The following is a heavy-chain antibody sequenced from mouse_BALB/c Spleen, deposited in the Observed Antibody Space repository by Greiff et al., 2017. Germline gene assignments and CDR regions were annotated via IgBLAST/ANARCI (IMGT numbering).Heavy chain of an antibody. CDR1: GYAFTSYN. Sequence: EVQRVESGPELVKPGASVKVSCKASGYAFTSYNMYWVKQSHGKSLEWIGYIDPYNGGSSYNQKFKGKATLTVDKSSSSAYMHLNSLTSEDSAVYSCARVGIRRYFDVWGAGTTVTVSS. CDR3: ARVGIRRYFDV. V-gene: IGHV1S135*01. CDR2: IDPYNGGS. D-gene: IGHD2-12*01. J-gene: IGHJ1*01.